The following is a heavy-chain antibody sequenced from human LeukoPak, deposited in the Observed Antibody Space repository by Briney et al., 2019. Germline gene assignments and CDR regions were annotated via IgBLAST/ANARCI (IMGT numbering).Heavy chain of an antibody. D-gene: IGHD1-14*01. CDR3: AREAGPPEPFDY. V-gene: IGHV3-21*01. CDR1: GFTFSSYS. J-gene: IGHJ4*02. Sequence: PGGSLRLSCAASGFTFSSYSMNWVRQAPGKGLEWVSSISSSSSYIYYADSVKGRFTISRDNAKNSLYLQMNSLRAEDTAVYYCAREAGPPEPFDYWGQGTLVTVSS. CDR2: ISSSSSYI.